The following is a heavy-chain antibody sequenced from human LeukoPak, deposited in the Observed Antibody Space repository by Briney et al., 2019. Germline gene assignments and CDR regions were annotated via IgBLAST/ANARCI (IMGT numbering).Heavy chain of an antibody. CDR1: GGSISSYY. CDR3: ARRKSGYYDSSGYYYVLPFDY. Sequence: PSETLSLTCTISGGSISSYYWSWIRQPPGKGLEWIGYIYYSGSTSYNPSLKSRVTILVDTSKNQFSLKLRSVTAADTAVYYCARRKSGYYDSSGYYYVLPFDYWGQGTLVTVSS. CDR2: IYYSGST. J-gene: IGHJ4*02. D-gene: IGHD3-22*01. V-gene: IGHV4-59*08.